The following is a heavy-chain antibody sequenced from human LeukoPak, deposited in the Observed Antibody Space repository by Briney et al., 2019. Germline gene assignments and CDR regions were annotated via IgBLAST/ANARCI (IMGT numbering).Heavy chain of an antibody. J-gene: IGHJ5*02. V-gene: IGHV3-30*02. CDR2: IRYDGSNK. CDR1: GFTFSSYG. CDR3: AEWHPITIFGVVNS. Sequence: PGGSLRLSCAASGFTFSSYGMHWVRQAPGKGLEWVAFIRYDGSNKYYADSVKGRFTISRDNSKNTLYLQMNSLRAEDTAVYYCAEWHPITIFGVVNSWGQGTPVTVSS. D-gene: IGHD3-3*01.